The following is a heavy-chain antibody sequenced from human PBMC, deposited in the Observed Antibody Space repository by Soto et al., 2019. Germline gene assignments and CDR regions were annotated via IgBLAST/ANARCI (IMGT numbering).Heavy chain of an antibody. CDR2: IYTSGST. J-gene: IGHJ5*02. Sequence: KPSETLSLTCTVSGGSISSYYWSWIRQPAGKGLEWIGRIYTSGSTNYNPSLKSRVTMSVDTSKNQFSLKLSSVTAADTAVYYCARGSLGYCSSTSCPGWFDPWGQGTLVTVSS. V-gene: IGHV4-4*07. CDR1: GGSISSYY. CDR3: ARGSLGYCSSTSCPGWFDP. D-gene: IGHD2-2*01.